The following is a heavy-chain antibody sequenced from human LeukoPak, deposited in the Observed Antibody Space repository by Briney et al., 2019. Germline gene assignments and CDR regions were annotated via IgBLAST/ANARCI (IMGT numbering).Heavy chain of an antibody. CDR3: AKYQVRGIFGVVPDDRDY. V-gene: IGHV3-74*01. CDR1: GFTFSRYW. J-gene: IGHJ4*02. D-gene: IGHD3-3*01. Sequence: PGGSLRLSCAASGFTFSRYWMHWVRQAPGKGLVWVSRINSDGSSTSYADSVKGRLTISRDNSKNTLYLQINSLRAEDTAVYYCAKYQVRGIFGVVPDDRDYWGQGTLVTVSS. CDR2: INSDGSST.